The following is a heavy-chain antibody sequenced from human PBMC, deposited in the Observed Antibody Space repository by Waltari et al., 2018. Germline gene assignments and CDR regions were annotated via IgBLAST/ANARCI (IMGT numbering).Heavy chain of an antibody. Sequence: QVQLVQSGAELKNPGASVRVSCKTSGYTFTNFYFHWVRQAPGQGLEGMGGIHRGGGDTNDAQKFQGRVTLTRDTSIDTAYLELNGLTSDDTAIYYCARDHNWGPDYWGQGTLVTVSS. V-gene: IGHV1-2*02. CDR2: IHRGGGDT. CDR3: ARDHNWGPDY. J-gene: IGHJ4*02. CDR1: GYTFTNFY. D-gene: IGHD7-27*01.